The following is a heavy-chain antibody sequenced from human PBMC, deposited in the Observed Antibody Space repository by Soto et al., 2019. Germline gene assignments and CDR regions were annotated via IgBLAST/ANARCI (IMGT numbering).Heavy chain of an antibody. D-gene: IGHD2-2*01. CDR3: ASHQIAICDY. J-gene: IGHJ4*02. CDR1: GFAFSDFD. V-gene: IGHV3-23*01. Sequence: EVQLLESGGGLVQPGGSLRLSCEASGFAFSDFDMSWVRQAPGKGLEWVSAISASGRFKPYADSVRGRFTISRDNFRGTVDLQMNSLRPEDTAVYYCASHQIAICDYWGRGTLVTVSS. CDR2: ISASGRFK.